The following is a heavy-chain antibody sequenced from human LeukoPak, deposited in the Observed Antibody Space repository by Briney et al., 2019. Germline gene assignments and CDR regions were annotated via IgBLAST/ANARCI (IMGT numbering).Heavy chain of an antibody. Sequence: AGGSLRLSCAASGFAFSSYAMSWVRQAPGKGLEWVSAISGSGGSTYYADSVKGRFTISRDNSKNTLYLQMNSLRAEDTAVYYCAKDHRYFDWFWSPFWFDPWGQGTLVTVSS. V-gene: IGHV3-23*01. D-gene: IGHD3-9*01. CDR3: AKDHRYFDWFWSPFWFDP. J-gene: IGHJ5*02. CDR2: ISGSGGST. CDR1: GFAFSSYA.